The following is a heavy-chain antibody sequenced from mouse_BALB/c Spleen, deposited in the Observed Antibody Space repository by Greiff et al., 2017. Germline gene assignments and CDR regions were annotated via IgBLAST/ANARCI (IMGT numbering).Heavy chain of an antibody. CDR2: ISNLAYSI. CDR1: GFTFSDYG. CDR3: ARVDSSGYVNYAMDY. V-gene: IGHV5-15*02. J-gene: IGHJ4*01. Sequence: EVQGVESGGGLVQPGGSRKLSCAASGFTFSDYGMAWVRQAPGKGPEWVAFISNLAYSIYYADTVTGRFTISRENAKNTLYLEMSSLRSEDTAMYYCARVDSSGYVNYAMDYWGQGTSVTVSS. D-gene: IGHD3-2*01.